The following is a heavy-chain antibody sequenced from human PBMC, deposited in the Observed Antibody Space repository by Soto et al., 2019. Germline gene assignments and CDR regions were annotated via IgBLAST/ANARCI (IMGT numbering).Heavy chain of an antibody. V-gene: IGHV3-7*01. CDR3: VRTRIDL. D-gene: IGHD2-2*01. CDR1: GFTFSNYW. CDR2: INPDGSEK. Sequence: EVQLVESGGGLVQPGGSLRLSCAASGFTFSNYWMTWVRQAPGKGLEWVANINPDGSEKYYVDSVKGRFTISRDNVKNTLYLQTNSLRADDTAPYYCVRTRIDLWRRGTRVTVSS. J-gene: IGHJ2*01.